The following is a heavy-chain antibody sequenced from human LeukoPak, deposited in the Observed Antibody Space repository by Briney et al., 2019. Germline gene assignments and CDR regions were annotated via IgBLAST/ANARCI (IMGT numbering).Heavy chain of an antibody. V-gene: IGHV3-30*18. CDR3: AKSGGWLQYYFDY. J-gene: IGHJ4*02. CDR1: GFTFISYG. CDR2: ISYDGSNK. Sequence: GGSLRLSCEASGFTFISYGMHWVRQAPGKGRKWVAVISYDGSNKYYADSVKGRFTISRDNSKNTLYLQMNSLRAEDTAVYYCAKSGGWLQYYFDYWGQGTLVTVSS. D-gene: IGHD5-24*01.